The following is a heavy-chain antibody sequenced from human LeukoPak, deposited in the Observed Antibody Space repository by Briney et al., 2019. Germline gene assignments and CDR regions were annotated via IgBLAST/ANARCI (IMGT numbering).Heavy chain of an antibody. CDR3: ARANVGGYNFYYYYYMDV. CDR2: IKQDGSEK. J-gene: IGHJ6*03. Sequence: AGGSLRLSCAASGFTFSSYWMSWVRQAPGKGLEWVANIKQDGSEKYYVDSVKGRFTISRDNAKNPLYLQMNSLRAEDTAVYYCARANVGGYNFYYYYYMDVWGKGTTVTVSS. D-gene: IGHD6-25*01. CDR1: GFTFSSYW. V-gene: IGHV3-7*01.